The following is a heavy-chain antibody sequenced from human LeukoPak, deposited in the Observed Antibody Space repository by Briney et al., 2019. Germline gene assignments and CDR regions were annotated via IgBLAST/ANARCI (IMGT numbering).Heavy chain of an antibody. J-gene: IGHJ4*02. CDR3: ARHWELLYVFDY. Sequence: SETLSLTCTVSGGSISSSSYYWGWIRQPPGKGLEWIGSIYYSGSTYYNPSLKSRVTISVDTSKNQFSLKLSSVTAADTAVHYCARHWELLYVFDYWGQGTLVTVSS. D-gene: IGHD1-26*01. CDR1: GGSISSSSYY. V-gene: IGHV4-39*01. CDR2: IYYSGST.